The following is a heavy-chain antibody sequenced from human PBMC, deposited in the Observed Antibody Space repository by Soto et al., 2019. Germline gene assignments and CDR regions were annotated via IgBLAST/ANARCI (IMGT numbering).Heavy chain of an antibody. CDR3: TTGMISATTNY. Sequence: GGSLRLSCAASGFTFSNAWMSWVRQAPGKGLEWVGRIKSKTDGGTTDYAAPVKGRFTISGDDSKNTLYLQMNSLKTEDTAVYYCTTGMISATTNYWGQGTLVTVSS. CDR2: IKSKTDGGTT. J-gene: IGHJ4*02. CDR1: GFTFSNAW. V-gene: IGHV3-15*01. D-gene: IGHD1-7*01.